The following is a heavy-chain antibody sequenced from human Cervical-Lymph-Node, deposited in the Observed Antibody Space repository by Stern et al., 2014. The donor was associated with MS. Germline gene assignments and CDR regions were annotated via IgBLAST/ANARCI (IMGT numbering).Heavy chain of an antibody. CDR1: GFTFADHA. CDR2: INGSGVNP. CDR3: AKDINDYWSGPADY. V-gene: IGHV3-9*01. J-gene: IGHJ4*02. Sequence: EVHLVESGGGLVQPGRSLRLSCAASGFTFADHAMHWVRQAPGQGLEWVSGINGSGVNPGYADVVEGGFTTSRDNAKNSLYLQINSLRVEDTAFYYCAKDINDYWSGPADYWGQGTLVTVSS. D-gene: IGHD3-3*01.